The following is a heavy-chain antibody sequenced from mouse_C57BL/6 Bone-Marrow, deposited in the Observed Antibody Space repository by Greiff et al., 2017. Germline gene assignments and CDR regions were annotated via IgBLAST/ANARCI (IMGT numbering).Heavy chain of an antibody. CDR2: IYPGSGST. CDR3: ARGTYYSNYGFAY. D-gene: IGHD2-5*01. V-gene: IGHV1-55*01. J-gene: IGHJ3*01. Sequence: QVQLQQPGAELVKPGASVKMSCKASGYTFTSYWITWVKQRPGQGLEWIGDIYPGSGSTNYNEKFKSTATLAVDTSSSTAYMQLSSLTSEDSAVYYWARGTYYSNYGFAYWGQGTLVTVSA. CDR1: GYTFTSYW.